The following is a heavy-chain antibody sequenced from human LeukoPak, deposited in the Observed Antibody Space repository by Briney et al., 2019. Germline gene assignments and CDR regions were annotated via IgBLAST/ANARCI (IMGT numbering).Heavy chain of an antibody. D-gene: IGHD3-16*01. CDR3: TRVGESSGAAFDI. Sequence: GGSLRLSCAASGFTFSRYWMHWVRQAPGKGLVWVARMYSDGSRTTYADSVRGRFTISGDNAKNTLHLQMSSLRAEETAVYYCTRVGESSGAAFDIWGQGTMVTVSS. CDR2: MYSDGSRT. CDR1: GFTFSRYW. J-gene: IGHJ3*02. V-gene: IGHV3-74*03.